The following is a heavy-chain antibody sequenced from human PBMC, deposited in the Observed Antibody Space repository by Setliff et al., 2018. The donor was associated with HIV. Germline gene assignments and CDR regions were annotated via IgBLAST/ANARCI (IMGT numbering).Heavy chain of an antibody. J-gene: IGHJ4*02. D-gene: IGHD1-1*01. V-gene: IGHV7-4-1*02. CDR1: GYTFSSNA. CDR3: ARQLSNSLDF. Sequence: ASVKVSCKASGYTFSSNALNWVRQAPGQGLEWMGWINTNTGNPTYAQGFTGRFVFSLDTSVSTAYLQISSLEAEDTAVYYCARQLSNSLDFWGQGALVTVSS. CDR2: INTNTGNP.